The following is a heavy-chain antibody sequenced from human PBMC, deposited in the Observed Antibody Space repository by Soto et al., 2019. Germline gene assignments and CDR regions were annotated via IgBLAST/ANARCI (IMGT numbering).Heavy chain of an antibody. J-gene: IGHJ5*02. V-gene: IGHV4-31*03. Sequence: QVQLQESGPGLVKASQTLSLTCTVSGGSISSGGYYWSWIRQHPGKGLEWIGYIYYSGSTYYNPSLKSRVTISVDTSKNQFSLKLSSVTAADTAVYYCARDRGRELANWFDPWGQGTLVTASS. CDR3: ARDRGRELANWFDP. CDR2: IYYSGST. CDR1: GGSISSGGYY. D-gene: IGHD1-26*01.